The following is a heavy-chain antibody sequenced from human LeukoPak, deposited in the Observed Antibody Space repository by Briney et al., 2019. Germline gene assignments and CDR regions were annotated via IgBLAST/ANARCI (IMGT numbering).Heavy chain of an antibody. J-gene: IGHJ4*02. CDR2: INPNTGGT. CDR3: ASDHDYGDHSWVYYFDH. CDR1: GYTFTSYG. D-gene: IGHD4-17*01. V-gene: IGHV1-2*02. Sequence: ASVKVSCKASGYTFTSYGISWVRQAPGQGLEWMGWINPNTGGTDYAQKFQGRVTMTRDTSISTAYMELSRLTSDDTAVYYCASDHDYGDHSWVYYFDHWGQGTLVTVSS.